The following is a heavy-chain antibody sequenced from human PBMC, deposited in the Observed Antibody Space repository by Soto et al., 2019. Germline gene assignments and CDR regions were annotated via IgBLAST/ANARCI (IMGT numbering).Heavy chain of an antibody. CDR3: VRDRTANTWYDY. CDR1: GDRVSSSSAA. V-gene: IGHV6-1*01. CDR2: TYYRSKWYN. D-gene: IGHD6-13*01. J-gene: IGHJ4*02. Sequence: PSQTLSLTCAISGDRVSSSSAAWNWIRPSPSRGLEWLGRTYYRSKWYNDYAGSVKSRITINPDTSKNQFSLQLNSVIPEDAAVYYCVRDRTANTWYDYWGQGTPVTVSS.